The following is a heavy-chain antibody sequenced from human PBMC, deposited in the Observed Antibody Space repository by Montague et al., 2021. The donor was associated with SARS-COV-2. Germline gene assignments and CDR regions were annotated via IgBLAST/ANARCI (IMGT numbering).Heavy chain of an antibody. CDR1: DGSFGDYS. Sequence: SETLSLTCAVYDGSFGDYSWTWIRQPPGKGLEWIGEINHRGSTNYNPSLKSRVTISVDTSKNQFSLKLTSVTAADTAVYYCARGRKHSNMVVVVVTGGEYYFDFWGQGTLVAVSS. CDR3: ARGRKHSNMVVVVVTGGEYYFDF. CDR2: INHRGST. D-gene: IGHD3-22*01. V-gene: IGHV4-34*01. J-gene: IGHJ4*02.